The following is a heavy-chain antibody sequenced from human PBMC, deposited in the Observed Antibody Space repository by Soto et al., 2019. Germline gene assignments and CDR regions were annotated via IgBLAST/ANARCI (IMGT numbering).Heavy chain of an antibody. D-gene: IGHD6-19*01. CDR1: GGSISSYY. Sequence: TLSLTCTVSGGSISSYYWSWIRQPPGKGLEWIGYIYYSGSTNYNPSLKSRVTISVDTSKNQFSLKLSSVTAADTAVYYCASRTSGIAVAGRGDDAFDIWGQGTMVTVSS. CDR3: ASRTSGIAVAGRGDDAFDI. CDR2: IYYSGST. J-gene: IGHJ3*02. V-gene: IGHV4-59*13.